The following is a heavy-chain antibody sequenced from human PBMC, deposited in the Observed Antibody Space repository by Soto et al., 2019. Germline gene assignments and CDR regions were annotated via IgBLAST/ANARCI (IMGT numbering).Heavy chain of an antibody. J-gene: IGHJ5*02. CDR3: ARHGFYGDYSSNYFDP. Sequence: GESLKISCKGSGYSFSNYWIAWVRQMPGKGLEYMGIIYPSDSQTRYSPSFQGQVTISADKSISTAYLQWTSLKASDTAIYYCARHGFYGDYSSNYFDPWGQGTLVTVSS. D-gene: IGHD4-17*01. CDR2: IYPSDSQT. V-gene: IGHV5-51*01. CDR1: GYSFSNYW.